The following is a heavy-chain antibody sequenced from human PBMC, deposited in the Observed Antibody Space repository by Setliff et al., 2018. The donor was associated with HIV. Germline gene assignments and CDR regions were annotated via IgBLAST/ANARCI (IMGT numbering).Heavy chain of an antibody. CDR3: TTDRWSHFYDSSGYYYYY. CDR1: GYSISSGYY. V-gene: IGHV3-11*01. D-gene: IGHD3-22*01. J-gene: IGHJ4*02. Sequence: LSLTCAVSGYSISSGYYWGWIRQPPGKGLEWLAHINSRGNSVYYADSVKGRFTISRDNDKNSLYLHMNSLKIEDTAVYYCTTDRWSHFYDSSGYYYYYWGQGTLVTVSS. CDR2: INSRGNSV.